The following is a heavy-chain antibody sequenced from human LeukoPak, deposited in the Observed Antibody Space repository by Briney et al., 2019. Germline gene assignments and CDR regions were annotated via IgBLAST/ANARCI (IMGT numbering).Heavy chain of an antibody. Sequence: GASVTVSCKASGYTFTSYYMHWVRQAPGQGREWMGIMNPSGGSTSYAQKFQGRVTMTRDMSTSTLYMELTSLRSEDTAVYYCARDVKIAARLTYFDYWGPGTLVTVSS. CDR1: GYTFTSYY. D-gene: IGHD6-6*01. J-gene: IGHJ4*01. CDR3: ARDVKIAARLTYFDY. CDR2: MNPSGGST. V-gene: IGHV1-46*01.